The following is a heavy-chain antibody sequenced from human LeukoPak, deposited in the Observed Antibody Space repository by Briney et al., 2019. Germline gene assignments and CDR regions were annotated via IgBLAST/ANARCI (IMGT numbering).Heavy chain of an antibody. CDR2: ISYDGSNK. CDR1: GFTFSSYA. D-gene: IGHD6-13*01. Sequence: PGRSLRLPCAASGFTFSSYAMHWVRQAPGKGLGWVAVISYDGSNKYYADSVKGRFTISRDNSKNTLYLQMNSLRAEDTAVYYCARDLKYSSSWYSYYYYGMDVWGQGTTVTVSS. J-gene: IGHJ6*02. V-gene: IGHV3-30-3*01. CDR3: ARDLKYSSSWYSYYYYGMDV.